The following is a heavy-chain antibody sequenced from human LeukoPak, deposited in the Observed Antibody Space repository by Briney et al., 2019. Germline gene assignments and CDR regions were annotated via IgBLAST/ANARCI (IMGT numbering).Heavy chain of an antibody. D-gene: IGHD3-3*02. CDR2: IYYSGST. V-gene: IGHV4-59*01. Sequence: TSETLSLTCTVSGGSTSSYYWSWIRQPPGKGLEWIGYIYYSGSTNYNPSLKSRVTISVDTSKNQFSLKLSSVTAADTAVYYCARVVFLEGKWAFDIWGQGTMVTVSS. J-gene: IGHJ3*02. CDR3: ARVVFLEGKWAFDI. CDR1: GGSTSSYY.